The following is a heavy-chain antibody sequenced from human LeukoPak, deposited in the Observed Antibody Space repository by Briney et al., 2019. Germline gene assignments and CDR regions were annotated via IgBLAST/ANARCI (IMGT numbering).Heavy chain of an antibody. Sequence: SVKVSCKASGYTFSSYAISWVRQAPGQGLEWMGRIIPILGIANYAQKFQGRVTITADKSTSTAYMELSSLRSEDTAVYYCARARDGYNYVDYWGQGTLVTVSS. CDR2: IIPILGIA. CDR3: ARARDGYNYVDY. V-gene: IGHV1-69*04. J-gene: IGHJ4*02. D-gene: IGHD5-24*01. CDR1: GYTFSSYA.